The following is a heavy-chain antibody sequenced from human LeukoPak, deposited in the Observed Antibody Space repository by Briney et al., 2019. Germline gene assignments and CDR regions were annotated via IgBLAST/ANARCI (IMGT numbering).Heavy chain of an antibody. J-gene: IGHJ4*02. D-gene: IGHD3-3*01. CDR3: ARDRGDFWSGYYEDY. CDR1: GFTFSDYY. Sequence: GGSLRLSCAASGFTFSDYYMSWIRQAPGKGLEWVAYISSSGSTIYYADSVKGRFTISRDNAKNSLYLQMNSLRAEDTAVYYCARDRGDFWSGYYEDYWGQGTLVTVSS. CDR2: ISSSGSTI. V-gene: IGHV3-11*01.